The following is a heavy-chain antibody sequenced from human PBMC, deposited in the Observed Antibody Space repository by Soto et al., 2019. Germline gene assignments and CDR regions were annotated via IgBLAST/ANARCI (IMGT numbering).Heavy chain of an antibody. CDR2: ISGSGGST. CDR3: AKGSSVADYYFDY. D-gene: IGHD6-19*01. V-gene: IGHV3-23*01. CDR1: GFTFSSYA. Sequence: GGSLRLSCASSGFTFSSYAMSWVRQAPGKGLEWVSAISGSGGSTYYADSVKGRFTISRDNSKNTLYLQMNSLRAEDTAVYYCAKGSSVADYYFDYWGQGTLVTVSS. J-gene: IGHJ4*02.